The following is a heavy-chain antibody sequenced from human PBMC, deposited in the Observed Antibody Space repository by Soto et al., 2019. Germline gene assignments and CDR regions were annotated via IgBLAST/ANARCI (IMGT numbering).Heavy chain of an antibody. CDR1: GGSISSYY. CDR3: ARHVHSSSWGVDV. J-gene: IGHJ6*02. V-gene: IGHV4-59*08. D-gene: IGHD6-13*01. CDR2: FYYSGST. Sequence: QVQLQESGPGLVKPSETLSLTCSVSGGSISSYYWSWIRQPPGKGLEWIGYFYYSGSTNNNPSLKSRVPISVDSSKNHSSLNLTAVIAADTAVYYCARHVHSSSWGVDVWGQGTTVTVSS.